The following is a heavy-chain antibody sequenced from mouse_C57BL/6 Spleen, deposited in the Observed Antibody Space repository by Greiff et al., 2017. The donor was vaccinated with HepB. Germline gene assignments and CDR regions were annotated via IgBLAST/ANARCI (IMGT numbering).Heavy chain of an antibody. J-gene: IGHJ3*01. CDR1: GFTFSSYG. CDR3: ARHGFITTPIWFSY. CDR2: ISSGGSYT. D-gene: IGHD1-1*01. V-gene: IGHV5-6*02. Sequence: DVKLMESGGDLVKPGGSLKLSCAASGFTFSSYGMSWVRQTPDKRLEWVATISSGGSYTYYPDSVKGRFTISRDNAKNTLYLQMSSLKSEDTAMYYCARHGFITTPIWFSYWGQGTLVTVSA.